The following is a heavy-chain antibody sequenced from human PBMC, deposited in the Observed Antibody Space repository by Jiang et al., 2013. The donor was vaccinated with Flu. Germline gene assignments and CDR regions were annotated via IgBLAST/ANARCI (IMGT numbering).Heavy chain of an antibody. J-gene: IGHJ4*02. CDR1: RGSISSGSYY. V-gene: IGHV4-61*02. CDR3: ARGEGGYGGFDY. Sequence: GLVKPAQTLSLTCTVSRGSISSGSYYRSWIRQPAGKGLEWIGRIYTSGSTNYNPSLKSRVTISVDTSKNQFSLKLRSVTAADTAVYYCARGEGGYGGFDYWGQGTLVTVSS. CDR2: IYTSGST. D-gene: IGHD4-23*01.